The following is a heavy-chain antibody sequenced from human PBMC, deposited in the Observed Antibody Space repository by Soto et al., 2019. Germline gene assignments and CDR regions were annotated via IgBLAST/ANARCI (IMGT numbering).Heavy chain of an antibody. V-gene: IGHV1-3*01. D-gene: IGHD6-13*01. J-gene: IGHJ5*02. CDR2: INAGNGNT. CDR3: ARVTAAAGTGRFDP. CDR1: GYTFTSYA. Sequence: GASVKVSCKASGYTFTSYAMHWVRQAPGQRLEWMGWINAGNGNTKYSQKFQGRVTITRDTSASTAYMELSSLRSEDTAVYYCARVTAAAGTGRFDPWGQGTLVTVSS.